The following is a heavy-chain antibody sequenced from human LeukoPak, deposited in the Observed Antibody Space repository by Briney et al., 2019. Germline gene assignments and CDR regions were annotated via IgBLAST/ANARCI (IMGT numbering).Heavy chain of an antibody. CDR1: GGSVSSSTYY. V-gene: IGHV4-39*01. CDR2: IYYSGST. Sequence: PSQTLSLTCTVSGGSVSSSTYYWGWIRQPPGKGLEWIGNIYYSGSTYYNPSLTSRVTMSVDTSNNQFSLKMHSVTAADTAVYYCARLSRGRFFDYIFDYWGQGTLVTVSS. D-gene: IGHD3-9*01. J-gene: IGHJ4*02. CDR3: ARLSRGRFFDYIFDY.